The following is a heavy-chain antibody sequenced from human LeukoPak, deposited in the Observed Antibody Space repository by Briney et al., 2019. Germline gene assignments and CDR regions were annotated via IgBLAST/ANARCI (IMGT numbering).Heavy chain of an antibody. J-gene: IGHJ4*02. CDR1: GGSISSYY. CDR2: IYYSGST. Sequence: PSETLSLTCTVSGGSISSYYWSWIRQPPGKGLEWIGYIYYSGSTNYNPSLKSRVTISVDTSKNQFSLKLSSVTAAVTAVYYCARGDNYDILTGYLWAFDYWGQGTLVTVSS. CDR3: ARGDNYDILTGYLWAFDY. D-gene: IGHD3-9*01. V-gene: IGHV4-59*08.